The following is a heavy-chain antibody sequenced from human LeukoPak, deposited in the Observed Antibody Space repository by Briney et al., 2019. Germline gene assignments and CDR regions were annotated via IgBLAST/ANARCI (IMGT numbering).Heavy chain of an antibody. V-gene: IGHV1-2*02. CDR1: GYTFIDHY. CDR2: IDPDTGDT. Sequence: ASVKVSCKPSGYTFIDHYLHWVRQAPGQDLESLGWIDPDTGDTNYPQKFQGRVTMTRDTSRSTAYMELNRLRSDDTAVYYCARAGHNSNSGGYDFWGLGTLVTVSS. D-gene: IGHD3-22*01. CDR3: ARAGHNSNSGGYDF. J-gene: IGHJ4*02.